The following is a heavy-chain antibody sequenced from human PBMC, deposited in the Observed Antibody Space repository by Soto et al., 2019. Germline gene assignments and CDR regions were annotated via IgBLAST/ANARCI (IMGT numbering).Heavy chain of an antibody. D-gene: IGHD4-17*01. Sequence: GASVKVSCKASGFTFTSSAVQWVRQARGQRLEWIGWIVVGSGNTNYAQKFQERVTITRDMSTRTAYMELSSLRSEDTAVYYCAADQDYGDYQKLAYWGQGTLVTVSS. CDR3: AADQDYGDYQKLAY. V-gene: IGHV1-58*01. CDR1: GFTFTSSA. CDR2: IVVGSGNT. J-gene: IGHJ4*02.